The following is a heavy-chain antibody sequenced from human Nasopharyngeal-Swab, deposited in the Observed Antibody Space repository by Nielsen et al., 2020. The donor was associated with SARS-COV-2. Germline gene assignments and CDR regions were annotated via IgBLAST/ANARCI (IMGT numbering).Heavy chain of an antibody. CDR3: TRCGGGCYSGRDY. J-gene: IGHJ4*02. Sequence: GGSLRLSCAASGFTFSDSAIHWVRQASGKGLEWVGRIRSKGNTYATAYAASVKGRLIIFRDDPTNTAYLQMNSLKTEDTAVYYCTRCGGGCYSGRDYWGQGTLVTVSS. V-gene: IGHV3-73*01. CDR2: IRSKGNTYAT. CDR1: GFTFSDSA. D-gene: IGHD2-15*01.